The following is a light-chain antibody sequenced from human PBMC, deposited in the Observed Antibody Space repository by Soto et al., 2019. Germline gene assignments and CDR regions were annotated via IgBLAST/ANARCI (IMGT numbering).Light chain of an antibody. CDR1: QSIGSN. Sequence: EFGIKKSVAAVCVQTPQRAALSGRASQSIGSNLAWYQQKPGQPPRLLIYDASTRATDIPARFTGSGSGTEFTLTISSLQSEDFAVYYCQQYNNWPPTWTGGQGAKVDIK. J-gene: IGKJ1*01. V-gene: IGKV3-15*01. CDR3: QQYNNWPPTWT. CDR2: DAS.